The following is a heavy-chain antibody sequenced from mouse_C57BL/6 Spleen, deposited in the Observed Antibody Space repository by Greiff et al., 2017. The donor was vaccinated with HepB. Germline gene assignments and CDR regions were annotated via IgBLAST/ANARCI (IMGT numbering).Heavy chain of an antibody. CDR3: ARYYYSNYGSMDY. CDR1: GYAFSSSW. Sequence: QVQLQQSGPELVKPGASAKISCKASGYAFSSSWMNWVKQRPGKGLEWIGRIYPGDGDTNYNGKFKGKATLTADKSSSTAYMQLSSLTSEDSAVYFCARYYYSNYGSMDYWGQGTSVTVSS. D-gene: IGHD2-5*01. V-gene: IGHV1-82*01. J-gene: IGHJ4*01. CDR2: IYPGDGDT.